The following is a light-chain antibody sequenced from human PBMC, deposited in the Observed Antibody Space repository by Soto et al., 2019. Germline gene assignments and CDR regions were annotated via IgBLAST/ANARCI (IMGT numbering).Light chain of an antibody. CDR1: QSVSSN. Sequence: EIVMTQSPATLSVSPGERATLSCRASQSVSSNLAWYQQKPGQAPRLLIYGASTRATGIPARFSGSGSGTEFTLTISSLQSEDFAVYYCQQYHYWPPITFGQGTRLEIK. CDR2: GAS. V-gene: IGKV3-15*01. J-gene: IGKJ5*01. CDR3: QQYHYWPPIT.